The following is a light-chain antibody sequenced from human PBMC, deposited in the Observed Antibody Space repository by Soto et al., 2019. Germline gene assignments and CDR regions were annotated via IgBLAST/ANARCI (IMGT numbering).Light chain of an antibody. J-gene: IGKJ2*01. CDR3: QHYGTSPPMYT. CDR2: GVS. V-gene: IGKV3-20*01. CDR1: QSVITSY. Sequence: EIVLTQSPGTLSLSPGERATLSCRASQSVITSYLAWYQQKPGQAPRLLIYGVSTRATGIPDRFSGSGSGTDFTLTSSRLEPEDFAVYYCQHYGTSPPMYTFGQGTKLEIK.